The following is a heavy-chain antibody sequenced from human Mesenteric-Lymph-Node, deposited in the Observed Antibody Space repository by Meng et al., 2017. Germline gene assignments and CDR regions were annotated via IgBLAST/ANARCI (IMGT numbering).Heavy chain of an antibody. D-gene: IGHD4-17*01. CDR3: ARGGMTTVTTVDAFDI. CDR1: GFTFSSYA. J-gene: IGHJ3*02. V-gene: IGHV3-48*01. Sequence: GESLKISCAASGFTFSSYAMSWVRQAPGKGLEWVSYISSSGSTIYYADSVKGRFTISRHNSKNTLYLQMNSLRAEDTAVYYCARGGMTTVTTVDAFDIWGQGTMVTVSS. CDR2: ISSSGSTI.